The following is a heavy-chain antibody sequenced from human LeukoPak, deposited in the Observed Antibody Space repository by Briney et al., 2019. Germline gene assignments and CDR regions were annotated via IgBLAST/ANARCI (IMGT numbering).Heavy chain of an antibody. V-gene: IGHV1-2*06. CDR1: GYTFTNHA. CDR3: ARIRDRILSGSYYISSYYYYGMDV. J-gene: IGHJ6*02. Sequence: ASVKVSCKASGYTFTNHAIHWVRQVPGQGLEWMGRINPNSGGTNYAQKFQGRVTMTRDTSISTAYMELSRLRSDDTAVYYCARIRDRILSGSYYISSYYYYGMDVWGQGTTVTVSS. D-gene: IGHD1-26*01. CDR2: INPNSGGT.